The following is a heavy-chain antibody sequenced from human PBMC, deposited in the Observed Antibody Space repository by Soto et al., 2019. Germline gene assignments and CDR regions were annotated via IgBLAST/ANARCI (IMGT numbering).Heavy chain of an antibody. Sequence: PSETLSLTCTVSGGSISSYYWSWIRQPPGKRLEWIGHISSSGSTYYNPSLKSRVTISVDTSKNQFSLKLSSVTAADTAVYYCARKTVDTAMAYYFDYGGQGTLVTVSS. D-gene: IGHD5-18*01. CDR3: ARKTVDTAMAYYFDY. V-gene: IGHV4-59*12. CDR2: ISSSGST. J-gene: IGHJ4*02. CDR1: GGSISSYY.